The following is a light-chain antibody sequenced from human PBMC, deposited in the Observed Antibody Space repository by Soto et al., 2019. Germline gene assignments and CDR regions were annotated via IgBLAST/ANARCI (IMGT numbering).Light chain of an antibody. V-gene: IGLV1-47*01. J-gene: IGLJ3*02. CDR2: RNN. CDR3: AAWDGTLVGWV. CDR1: SSNTVSNY. Sequence: QSVVTQPPSVSGTPGQRVTISCSGSSSNTVSNYVYWYQQVPGTAPKLLIYRNNERPSGVPDRFSASKSGTSVSLAISGLRSEDEDDDYCAAWDGTLVGWVFGGGTKLTVL.